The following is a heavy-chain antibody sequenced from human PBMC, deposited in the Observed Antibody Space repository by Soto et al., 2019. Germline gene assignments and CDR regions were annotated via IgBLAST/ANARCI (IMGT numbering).Heavy chain of an antibody. V-gene: IGHV4-59*08. J-gene: IGHJ4*02. CDR1: GGSISSYY. D-gene: IGHD5-18*01. CDR2: IYYSGST. Sequence: QVQLQESGPGLVKPSETLSLTCTVSGGSISSYYWSWIRQPPGKGLEWIGYIYYSGSTNYNPSLKSRVTISVDTSKNQFSLKLSSVTAADTAVYYCARLFEGYSYGYVDYWGQGTLVTVSS. CDR3: ARLFEGYSYGYVDY.